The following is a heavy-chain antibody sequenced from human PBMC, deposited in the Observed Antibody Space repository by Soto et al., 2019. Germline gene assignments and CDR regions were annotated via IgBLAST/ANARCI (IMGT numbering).Heavy chain of an antibody. CDR3: AKLFWSGYYTDYYFDY. V-gene: IGHV3-23*01. Sequence: GGSLRLSCAASGFTFSSYAMSWVRQAPGKGLEWVSAISGSGGSTYYADSVKGRFTISRDNSKNTLYLQMNSLRAEDTAVYYCAKLFWSGYYTDYYFDYWGQGTLVTVSS. J-gene: IGHJ4*02. CDR2: ISGSGGST. CDR1: GFTFSSYA. D-gene: IGHD3-3*01.